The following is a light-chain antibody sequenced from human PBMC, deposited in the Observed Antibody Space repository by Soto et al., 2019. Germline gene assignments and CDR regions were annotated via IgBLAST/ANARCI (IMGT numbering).Light chain of an antibody. Sequence: EIVLTQSPATLPLSPGERATLSCRASQSVSTFLAWYQQKPGQAPRLLIYDASNRATDIPARFSGSGSGTDFTLTISSLEPEDFAVYYCQQRSNWPLTFGGGTKVELK. J-gene: IGKJ4*01. CDR1: QSVSTF. V-gene: IGKV3-11*01. CDR3: QQRSNWPLT. CDR2: DAS.